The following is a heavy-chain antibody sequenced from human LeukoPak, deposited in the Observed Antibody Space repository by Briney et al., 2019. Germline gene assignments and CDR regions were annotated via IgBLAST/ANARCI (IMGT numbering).Heavy chain of an antibody. Sequence: SETLSLTCTVSGGSISSGGYYWSWIRQHPGKGLEWIGYIYYSGSTYYNPPLKSRVTISVDTSKNQFSLKLSSVTAADTAVYYCARPDVQIDAFDIWGQGTMVTVSS. CDR1: GGSISSGGYY. CDR2: IYYSGST. CDR3: ARPDVQIDAFDI. V-gene: IGHV4-31*03. J-gene: IGHJ3*02. D-gene: IGHD3-16*01.